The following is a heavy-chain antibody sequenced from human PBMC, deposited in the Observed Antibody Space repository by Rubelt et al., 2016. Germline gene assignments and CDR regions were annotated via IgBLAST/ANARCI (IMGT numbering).Heavy chain of an antibody. Sequence: QVQLQESGPGLVTPSETLSLTCTVSGGPIRSGSYYWAWIRQPPGKGLEWIGSVFYSGTAYYNPSVKSRVTLSVDTSKNQFSMKLTSVTAADTAVYYGARAEVTFFGIMTHGAFDSWGQGTKVTVSS. J-gene: IGHJ3*02. CDR2: VFYSGTA. D-gene: IGHD3-3*01. CDR1: GGPIRSGSYY. CDR3: ARAEVTFFGIMTHGAFDS. V-gene: IGHV4-39*07.